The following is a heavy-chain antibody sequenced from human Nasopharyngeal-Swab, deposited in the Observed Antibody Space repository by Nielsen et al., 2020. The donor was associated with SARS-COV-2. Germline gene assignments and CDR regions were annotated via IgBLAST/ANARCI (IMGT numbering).Heavy chain of an antibody. Sequence: RQAPGKGLEWIGYIYYSGSTNYNPSLKSRVTISVDTSKNQFSLKLSSVTAADTAVYYCARGRAAAVDYWGQGTPVTVSS. J-gene: IGHJ4*02. CDR2: IYYSGST. CDR3: ARGRAAAVDY. D-gene: IGHD6-13*01. V-gene: IGHV4-59*01.